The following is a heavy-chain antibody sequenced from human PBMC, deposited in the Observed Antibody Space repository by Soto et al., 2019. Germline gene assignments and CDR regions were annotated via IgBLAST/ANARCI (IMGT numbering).Heavy chain of an antibody. V-gene: IGHV4-34*01. J-gene: IGHJ4*02. CDR2: INHSGST. D-gene: IGHD3-22*01. CDR1: GGSFSGYY. Sequence: SETLSLTCAVYGGSFSGYYWSWIRQPPGKGLEWIGEINHSGSTNYNPSLKSRVTISVDTSKNQFSLKLSSVTAADTAVYYCARGLPLYYYDSSGPFDYWGQGTPVTVSS. CDR3: ARGLPLYYYDSSGPFDY.